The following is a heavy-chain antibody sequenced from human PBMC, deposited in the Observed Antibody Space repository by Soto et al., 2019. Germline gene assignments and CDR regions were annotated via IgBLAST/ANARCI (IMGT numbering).Heavy chain of an antibody. Sequence: PSETLSLTCTVSGGSISSGGYYWSWIRQHPGKGLEWIGYIYYSGSTYYNPSLKSRVTISVDTSKNQFSLKLSSVTAADTAVYYFARDGRYSGYDGPRRSYYYMDVWGKGTTVTVSS. J-gene: IGHJ6*03. CDR1: GGSISSGGYY. CDR3: ARDGRYSGYDGPRRSYYYMDV. CDR2: IYYSGST. D-gene: IGHD5-12*01. V-gene: IGHV4-31*03.